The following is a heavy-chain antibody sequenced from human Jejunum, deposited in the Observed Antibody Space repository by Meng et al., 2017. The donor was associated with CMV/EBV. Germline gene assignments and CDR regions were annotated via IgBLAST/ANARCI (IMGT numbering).Heavy chain of an antibody. CDR1: GYIFTRYA. J-gene: IGHJ5*02. CDR2: ISTNTGSS. Sequence: CKASGYIFTRYAMNWVRQAPGQGPEWVGGISTNTGSSTYDQGFTGRFVFTLDTSVSTAYLQINSLKAEDTAVYYCARKEHSSNAIDPWGQGTLVTVSS. D-gene: IGHD6-19*01. V-gene: IGHV7-4-1*02. CDR3: ARKEHSSNAIDP.